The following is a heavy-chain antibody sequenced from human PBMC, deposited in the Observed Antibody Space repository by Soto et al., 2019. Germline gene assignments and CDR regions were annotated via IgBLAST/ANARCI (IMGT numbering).Heavy chain of an antibody. CDR1: GLTFNRYW. D-gene: IGHD2-15*01. Sequence: VGSLRLSCAASGLTFNRYWMHWVRHAPGKGLVWVSHINTDGSNTNYADSVKGRFTISRDNAKSTLFLQMNSLRDEDTAVYYCAREFCSGGNCYTYYFDPWGQGIPVTVSS. V-gene: IGHV3-74*01. J-gene: IGHJ5*02. CDR3: AREFCSGGNCYTYYFDP. CDR2: INTDGSNT.